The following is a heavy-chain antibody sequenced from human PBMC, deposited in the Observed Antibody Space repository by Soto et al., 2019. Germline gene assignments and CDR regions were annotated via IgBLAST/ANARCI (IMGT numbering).Heavy chain of an antibody. Sequence: GGSLRLSCAASGFTFDDYAMHWVRQAPGKGLEWVSGISWNSGSIGYADSVKGRFTISRDNAKNSLYLQMNSLRAEDTALYYCAKDIFQWGYDILTGYYRTPDYYYYYMDVWGKGTTVTVSS. J-gene: IGHJ6*03. CDR1: GFTFDDYA. CDR2: ISWNSGSI. CDR3: AKDIFQWGYDILTGYYRTPDYYYYYMDV. D-gene: IGHD3-9*01. V-gene: IGHV3-9*01.